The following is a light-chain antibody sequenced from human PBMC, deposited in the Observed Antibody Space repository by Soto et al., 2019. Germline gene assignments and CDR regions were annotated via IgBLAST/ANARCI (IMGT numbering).Light chain of an antibody. CDR1: SRDVGNYHL. CDR2: EVS. V-gene: IGLV2-23*02. CDR3: CSYAGSGLGV. J-gene: IGLJ2*01. Sequence: QSALTQPASVSGSPGQSITISCTGTSRDVGNYHLVSWYQQHPAKAPKLLIYEVSQRPSGVSDRFSGSKSGNTASLTISGLQAEDEADYYCCSYAGSGLGVFGGGTKLTVL.